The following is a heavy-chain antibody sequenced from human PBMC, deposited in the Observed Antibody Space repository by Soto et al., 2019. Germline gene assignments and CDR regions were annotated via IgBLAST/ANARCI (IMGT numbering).Heavy chain of an antibody. J-gene: IGHJ4*02. CDR3: AREGSGGSRTHYFDY. Sequence: SVEVSCKASGGTFSSYTSSWVRQAPGQGLEWMGRIIPILGIANYAQKFQGRVTITAGKSTSTAYMELSSLRSEDTAVYYCAREGSGGSRTHYFDYWGQGTLVTVS. V-gene: IGHV1-69*04. CDR1: GGTFSSYT. D-gene: IGHD2-15*01. CDR2: IIPILGIA.